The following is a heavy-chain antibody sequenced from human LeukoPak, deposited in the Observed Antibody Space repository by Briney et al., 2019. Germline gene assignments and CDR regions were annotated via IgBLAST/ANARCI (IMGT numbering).Heavy chain of an antibody. J-gene: IGHJ4*01. CDR3: AREGFYYFDF. Sequence: GGSLRLSCAASGFIFNNNFMSWVRQVPGKGLEWLANIKQDGSEKTYVDSVKGRFTIFRDNAKSLLYLQMNSLRAEDTAVYYCAREGFYYFDFWGQGALVTVAS. CDR1: GFIFNNNF. V-gene: IGHV3-7*01. CDR2: IKQDGSEK.